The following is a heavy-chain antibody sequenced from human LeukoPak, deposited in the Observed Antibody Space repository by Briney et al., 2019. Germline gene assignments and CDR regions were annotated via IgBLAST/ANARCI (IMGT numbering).Heavy chain of an antibody. D-gene: IGHD6-13*01. J-gene: IGHJ4*02. CDR3: ARGSTAAPRNYFDY. V-gene: IGHV1-2*02. Sequence: ASVKVSCKASEYTFTGYYMHWVRQAPGQGLEWMGWINPNSGGTNYAQKFQGRVTMTRDMSTSTVYMELSSLRSEDTAVYYCARGSTAAPRNYFDYWGQGTLVTVSS. CDR1: EYTFTGYY. CDR2: INPNSGGT.